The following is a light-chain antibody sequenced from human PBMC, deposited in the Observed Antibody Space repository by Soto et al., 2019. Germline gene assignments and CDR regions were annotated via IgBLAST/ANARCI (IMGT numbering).Light chain of an antibody. Sequence: EIVLTQSPATLSVSPGERATLSCRASQSVRSNLAWYQQKPGQAPRLLIFDASTRATNIPARFSGSGSGTEFTLTISSLQSEDFGVYYCQQYSNWPPLTFGGGTKVEIK. CDR3: QQYSNWPPLT. J-gene: IGKJ4*01. CDR1: QSVRSN. V-gene: IGKV3-15*01. CDR2: DAS.